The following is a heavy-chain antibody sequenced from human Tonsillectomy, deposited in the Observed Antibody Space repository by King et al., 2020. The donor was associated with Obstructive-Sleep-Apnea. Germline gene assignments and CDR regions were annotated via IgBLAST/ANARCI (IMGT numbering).Heavy chain of an antibody. CDR1: GYLFTGYY. Sequence: QLVQSGAEVKKPGASVKVSCKASGYLFTGYYMHWVRQAPGQGLEWMGWINPNSGGTNYAQKFQGRVTMTRDTSISTAYMELSRLRSDDTAVYYCARKSPFNSSPPGWFDPWGQGTLVIVSS. CDR3: ARKSPFNSSPPGWFDP. V-gene: IGHV1-2*02. CDR2: INPNSGGT. J-gene: IGHJ5*02. D-gene: IGHD6-13*01.